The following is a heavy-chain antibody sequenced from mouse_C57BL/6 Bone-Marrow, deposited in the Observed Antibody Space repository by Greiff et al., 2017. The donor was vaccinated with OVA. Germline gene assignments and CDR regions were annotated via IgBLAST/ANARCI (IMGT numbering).Heavy chain of an antibody. D-gene: IGHD2-1*01. CDR3: ARSVYRSWFAY. J-gene: IGHJ3*01. Sequence: EVMLVESGGGLVKPGGSLKLSCAASGFTFSDYGMHWVRQAPEKGLEWVAYISSGSSTIYYADTVKGRFTSSRDNAKNTLFLQMTSLRSEDTAMYYCARSVYRSWFAYWGQGTLVTVSA. V-gene: IGHV5-17*01. CDR2: ISSGSSTI. CDR1: GFTFSDYG.